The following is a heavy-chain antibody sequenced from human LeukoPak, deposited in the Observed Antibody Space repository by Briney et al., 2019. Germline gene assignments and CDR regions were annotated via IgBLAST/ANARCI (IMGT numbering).Heavy chain of an antibody. J-gene: IGHJ4*02. CDR2: IHYSGST. Sequence: SETLSLTCTVSGGSISSYYWSWIRQTPGKGLEWIGYIHYSGSTNYNPSLKGRVIISLDTSKNQFSLKLSSVTASDTAVYYCAREIYGGNSRPYFFDYWGQGTLVTVSS. CDR3: AREIYGGNSRPYFFDY. D-gene: IGHD4-23*01. V-gene: IGHV4-59*01. CDR1: GGSISSYY.